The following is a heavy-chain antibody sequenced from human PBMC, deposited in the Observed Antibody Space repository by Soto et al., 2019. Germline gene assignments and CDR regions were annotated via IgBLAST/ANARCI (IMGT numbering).Heavy chain of an antibody. V-gene: IGHV4-34*01. J-gene: IGHJ6*02. Sequence: SETLSLTCAVYGGSFSDYYWSWIRQPPGKGLEWIGEINHLGTTNYNPSLRSRVIISLDTSKNQFSLKLSSVTAADTALYYCARVKYEVVRFFMEFSGMDVWGQGTTVTVSS. CDR2: INHLGTT. D-gene: IGHD3-22*01. CDR3: ARVKYEVVRFFMEFSGMDV. CDR1: GGSFSDYY.